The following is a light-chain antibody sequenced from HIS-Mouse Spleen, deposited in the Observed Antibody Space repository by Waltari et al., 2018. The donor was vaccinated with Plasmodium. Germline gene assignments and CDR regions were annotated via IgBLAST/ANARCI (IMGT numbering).Light chain of an antibody. CDR2: GAS. J-gene: IGKJ4*01. V-gene: IGKV3-20*01. CDR3: QQYGSSPLT. Sequence: EIVLTQSPGTLSLSPGERATLSCRASQSVSSYLAWYQQKPGQAPRLLSYGASSRATGIPDRFSGSGSGTDFTLTISRLEPEDFAVYYCQQYGSSPLTFGGGTKVEIK. CDR1: QSVSSY.